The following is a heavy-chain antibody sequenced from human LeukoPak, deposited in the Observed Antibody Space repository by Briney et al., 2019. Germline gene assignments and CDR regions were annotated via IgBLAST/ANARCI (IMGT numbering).Heavy chain of an antibody. CDR1: GGSFSGYY. Sequence: PSETLSLTCAVYGGSFSGYYWSWIRQPPGKGLEWIGEINHSGSTNYNPSLKSRVTISVDTSKNQFSLKLSSVTAADTAVYYCAREARGFTMIVWGQGTLVPVSS. CDR3: AREARGFTMIV. CDR2: INHSGST. D-gene: IGHD3-22*01. J-gene: IGHJ4*02. V-gene: IGHV4-34*01.